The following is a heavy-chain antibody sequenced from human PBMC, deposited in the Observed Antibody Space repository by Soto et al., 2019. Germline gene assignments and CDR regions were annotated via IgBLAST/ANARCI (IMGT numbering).Heavy chain of an antibody. CDR1: GYTFTSYG. Sequence: QVQLVQSGAEVKKPGASVKDSCKASGYTFTSYGISWVRQAPGQGLEWMGWISANNGNTKYAQNFQGRVTMTKDTSTSRAYMELRIVRSDDTAVYYCARAYSPGLFDPWGHGPLVIVSS. CDR2: ISANNGNT. D-gene: IGHD2-15*01. CDR3: ARAYSPGLFDP. V-gene: IGHV1-18*01. J-gene: IGHJ5*02.